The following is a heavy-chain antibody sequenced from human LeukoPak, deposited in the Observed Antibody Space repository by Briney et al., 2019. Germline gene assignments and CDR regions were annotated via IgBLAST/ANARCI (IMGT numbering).Heavy chain of an antibody. CDR3: AREEGAIDF. CDR1: GFTFSTYW. D-gene: IGHD1-26*01. V-gene: IGHV3-74*01. J-gene: IGHJ4*02. CDR2: INGDGRIT. Sequence: GGSLRLSCAASGFTFSTYWMHWVRQAPGKGLVWVSHINGDGRITNYADSVKGRFTISRDNARNTLYLQMNSLRAEDTAVYYCAREEGAIDFWGQGTLVTVSS.